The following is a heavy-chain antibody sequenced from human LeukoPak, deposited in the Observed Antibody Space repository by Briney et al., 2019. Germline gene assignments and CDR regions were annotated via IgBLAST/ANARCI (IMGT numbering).Heavy chain of an antibody. J-gene: IGHJ4*02. CDR2: INHSGST. CDR1: GGSFSGYY. V-gene: IGHV4-34*03. Sequence: SETLSLTCAVYGGSFSGYYWSWIRQPPGKGLEWIGEINHSGSTNYNPSLKSRVTISVDTSKNQFSLKLSSVTAADTAVYYCSTGAHDSSGYSTGVYWGQGTLVTVSS. CDR3: STGAHDSSGYSTGVY. D-gene: IGHD3-22*01.